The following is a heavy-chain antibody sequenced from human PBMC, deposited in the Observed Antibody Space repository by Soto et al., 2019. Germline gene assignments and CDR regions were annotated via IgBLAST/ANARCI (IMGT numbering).Heavy chain of an antibody. J-gene: IGHJ4*02. CDR1: GGSISSSSNY. V-gene: IGHV4-39*01. D-gene: IGHD4-17*01. CDR3: ARQDHDYGDFFDY. Sequence: QVNLQESGPGLVKPSETLSLTCTVSGGSISSSSNYWGWIRQPPGKGLEWIGSIYYSGSTYYNPSLKSRVTISVDTSKNQFSLKLSSVTAADTAVYYCARQDHDYGDFFDYWGQGTLVTVSS. CDR2: IYYSGST.